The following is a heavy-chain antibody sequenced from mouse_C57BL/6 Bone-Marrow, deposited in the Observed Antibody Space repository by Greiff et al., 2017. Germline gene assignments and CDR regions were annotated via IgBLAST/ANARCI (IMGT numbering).Heavy chain of an antibody. V-gene: IGHV5-15*01. CDR2: ISNLAYSI. CDR3: ARRSPDSTTVVDGYFDV. CDR1: GFTFSDYG. J-gene: IGHJ1*03. Sequence: EVMLVESGGGLVQPGGSLKLSCAASGFTFSDYGMAWVRQAPRKGPEWVAFISNLAYSIYYADTVTGRFTISRENAKNTLYLEMSRLRSEDTAMYYWARRSPDSTTVVDGYFDVWGTGTTVTVSS. D-gene: IGHD1-1*01.